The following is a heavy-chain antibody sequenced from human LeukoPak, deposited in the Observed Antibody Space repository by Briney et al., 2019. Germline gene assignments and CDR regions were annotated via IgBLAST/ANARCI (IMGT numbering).Heavy chain of an antibody. D-gene: IGHD3-16*02. J-gene: IGHJ4*02. CDR2: IIPIFGTA. Sequence: SVKVSCKASGYSFTNYGISWVRQAPGQGLEWMGGIIPIFGTANYAQKFQGRVTITADESTSTAYMELSSLRSEDTAVYYCARETDDCVWGSYRYFDYWGQGTLVTVSS. CDR1: GYSFTNYG. V-gene: IGHV1-69*13. CDR3: ARETDDCVWGSYRYFDY.